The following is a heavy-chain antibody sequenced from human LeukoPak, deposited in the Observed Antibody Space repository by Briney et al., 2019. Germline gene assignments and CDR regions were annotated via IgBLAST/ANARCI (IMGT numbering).Heavy chain of an antibody. Sequence: SETLSLTCAVSGGSISSSNWWSWVRQPPGKGLEWIGEIYHSGSTNYNPSLKSRVTISVDKSKNRFSLKLSSVTAADTAVYYCAREAARNYYDSSGYYDYWGQGTLVTVSS. CDR2: IYHSGST. J-gene: IGHJ4*02. CDR1: GGSISSSNW. D-gene: IGHD3-22*01. V-gene: IGHV4-4*02. CDR3: AREAARNYYDSSGYYDY.